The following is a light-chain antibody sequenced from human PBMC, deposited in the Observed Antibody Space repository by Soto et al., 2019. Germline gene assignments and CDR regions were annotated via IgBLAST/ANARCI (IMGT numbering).Light chain of an antibody. V-gene: IGKV3-20*01. J-gene: IGKJ1*01. Sequence: EIVLTQSPGTLSLSPGERATLSCRASQSVSSSYLAWYQQKPGQAPRLLIYGASSRATGIPDRFSGSGSGTDFTLTISRLEPEDFVVYYCQQYGSSRWMFGQGTKVEIK. CDR2: GAS. CDR3: QQYGSSRWM. CDR1: QSVSSSY.